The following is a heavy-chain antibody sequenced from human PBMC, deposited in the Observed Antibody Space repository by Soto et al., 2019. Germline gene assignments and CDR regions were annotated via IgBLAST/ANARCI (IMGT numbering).Heavy chain of an antibody. Sequence: SETLSLTCTVSGGSTFTSGYFWSWIRQPPGKGLEWIGYIYYSGSTNYNPSLKSRVTISVDTSKNQFSLKLSSVTAADTAVYYCARHYYGSGSYLRLDYWGQGTLVTVSS. J-gene: IGHJ4*02. D-gene: IGHD3-10*01. CDR3: ARHYYGSGSYLRLDY. CDR2: IYYSGST. CDR1: GGSTFTSGYF. V-gene: IGHV4-59*08.